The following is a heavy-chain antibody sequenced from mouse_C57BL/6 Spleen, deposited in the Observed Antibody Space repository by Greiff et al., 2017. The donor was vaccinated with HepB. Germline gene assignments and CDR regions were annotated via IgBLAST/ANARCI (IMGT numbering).Heavy chain of an antibody. Sequence: QVHVKQPGAELVKPGASVKLSCKASGYTFTSYWMHWVKQRPGRGLEWIGRIDPNSGGTKYNEKFKSKATLTVDKPSSTAYMQRSSLTSEDSAVYYCARFYDGYFDWYFDVWGTGTTVTVSS. V-gene: IGHV1-72*01. D-gene: IGHD2-3*01. CDR2: IDPNSGGT. J-gene: IGHJ1*03. CDR3: ARFYDGYFDWYFDV. CDR1: GYTFTSYW.